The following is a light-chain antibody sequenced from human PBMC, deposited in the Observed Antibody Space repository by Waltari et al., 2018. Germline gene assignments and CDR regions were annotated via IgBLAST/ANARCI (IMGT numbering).Light chain of an antibody. CDR1: SSNIGTNY. Sequence: QSVLTQPPSVSAAPGQTVTISCSGSSSNIGTNYVSWYQQLPGTAPKLFIYENNKRPSGIPDRFSGSKSGTSATLGITGLQTGDEADYYCGTWDSSLSALVFGGGTNLTVL. CDR2: ENN. J-gene: IGLJ2*01. CDR3: GTWDSSLSALV. V-gene: IGLV1-51*02.